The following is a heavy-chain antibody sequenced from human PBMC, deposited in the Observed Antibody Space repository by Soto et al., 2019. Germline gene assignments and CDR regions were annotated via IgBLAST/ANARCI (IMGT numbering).Heavy chain of an antibody. D-gene: IGHD3-9*01. CDR3: ARDGSYYDVLTEHYFDV. V-gene: IGHV3-30*04. CDR1: GFTFSSYA. J-gene: IGHJ4*02. Sequence: QVQLVESGGGVVQPGRSLRLSCAASGFTFSSYAMHWVRQAPGKGLEWVAVISDDGTNKDYADSVKGRFTISRDKSKSTLDLQMDSLRPEDTAVYYCARDGSYYDVLTEHYFDVWGQGTLVSLSA. CDR2: ISDDGTNK.